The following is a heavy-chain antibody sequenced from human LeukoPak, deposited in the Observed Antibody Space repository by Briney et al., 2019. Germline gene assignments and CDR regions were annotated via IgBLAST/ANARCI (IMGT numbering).Heavy chain of an antibody. CDR2: ISSSISYI. CDR3: ARDPGWEQWQNWFDP. CDR1: GFTFSSYS. Sequence: GGTLRLSCAASGFTFSSYSMNWVRQAPAKGLEWVSSISSSISYIYYADSVKGRFTISRDNAKNSLYLQMNSRRAEDTAVYYCARDPGWEQWQNWFDPWGEGTLVTVSS. V-gene: IGHV3-21*01. D-gene: IGHD6-19*01. J-gene: IGHJ5*02.